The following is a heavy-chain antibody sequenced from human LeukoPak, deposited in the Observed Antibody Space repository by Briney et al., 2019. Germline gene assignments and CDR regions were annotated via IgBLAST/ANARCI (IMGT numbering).Heavy chain of an antibody. D-gene: IGHD1-26*01. J-gene: IGHJ4*02. Sequence: GGSLRLSCAASGFTVSSNYMSWVRQAPGKGLEWVSVIYSGGSTYYADSVKGRFTISRDNSKNTLYLQMNSLRAEDTAVYYCASSGSYYEVDYWGQGTLVTVSP. CDR2: IYSGGST. CDR1: GFTVSSNY. V-gene: IGHV3-66*01. CDR3: ASSGSYYEVDY.